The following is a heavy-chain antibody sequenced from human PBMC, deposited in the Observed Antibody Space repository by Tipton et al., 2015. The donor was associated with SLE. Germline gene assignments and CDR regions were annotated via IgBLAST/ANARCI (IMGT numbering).Heavy chain of an antibody. Sequence: SLRLSCAASGLTFNTYAMSWIRQAPGKGLEWVAVISGSGGTTYYADSVKGRFTISRDNSRNTVFLQMDSLRGEDTAVYYCAKHGLYIGSSDNYFDPWGQGTLVTVSS. D-gene: IGHD2-15*01. CDR3: AKHGLYIGSSDNYFDP. CDR1: GLTFNTYA. V-gene: IGHV3-23*01. CDR2: ISGSGGTT. J-gene: IGHJ5*02.